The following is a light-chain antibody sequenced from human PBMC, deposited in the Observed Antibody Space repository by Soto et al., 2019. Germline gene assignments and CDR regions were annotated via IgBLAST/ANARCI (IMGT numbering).Light chain of an antibody. CDR2: AAS. CDR1: QILSNY. CDR3: QQRFDWPKIT. Sequence: EIVLTQSPATLSLSPGARAPLSCRASQILSNYLAWYQQKPGQAPRLRGSAASDRATGTPARFSGSGSGTDFTLTISSLEPEDFGVFYCQQRFDWPKITFGQGTRLEIK. J-gene: IGKJ5*01. V-gene: IGKV3-11*01.